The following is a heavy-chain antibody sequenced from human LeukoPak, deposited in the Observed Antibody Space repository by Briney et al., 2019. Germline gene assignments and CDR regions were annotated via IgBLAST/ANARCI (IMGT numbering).Heavy chain of an antibody. CDR2: IIPILGVP. V-gene: IGHV1-69*02. Sequence: ASVKVSCKASGGTFSTYSITWVRQAPGQGLEWMGRIIPILGVPNYAQKFQGRLTITADKSTSTAYMDLSSLRSEDTAVYYCARAGRYNWNYGVYFDYWGQGTLVTVSS. J-gene: IGHJ4*02. CDR3: ARAGRYNWNYGVYFDY. D-gene: IGHD1-7*01. CDR1: GGTFSTYS.